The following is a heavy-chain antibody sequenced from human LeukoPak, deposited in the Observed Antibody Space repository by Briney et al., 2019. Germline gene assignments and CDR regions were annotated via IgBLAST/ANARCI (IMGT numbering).Heavy chain of an antibody. J-gene: IGHJ5*02. CDR1: GDSITNYY. Sequence: SETLSLTCTVSGDSITNYYWSWMRQPSGKGLEWIGYIYYSGSTKYNPSLKSRVTISVDTSKNQFSLKLNSVTAADTALYYCARVPDYGDYVKLFFDPWGQGILVTVSS. CDR3: ARVPDYGDYVKLFFDP. CDR2: IYYSGST. D-gene: IGHD4-17*01. V-gene: IGHV4-59*01.